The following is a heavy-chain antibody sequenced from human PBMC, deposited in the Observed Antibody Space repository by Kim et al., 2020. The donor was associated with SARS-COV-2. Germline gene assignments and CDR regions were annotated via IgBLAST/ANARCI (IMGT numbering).Heavy chain of an antibody. CDR2: IYYSGST. D-gene: IGHD3-16*02. J-gene: IGHJ5*02. Sequence: SETLSLTCTVSGGSISSSSYYWGWIRQPPGKGLEWIGSIYYSGSTYYNPSLKSRVTISVYTSKNQFSLKLSSVTAADTAVYYCAKTGQYDYVWGSYRQGWFDPWGQGTLVTVSS. V-gene: IGHV4-39*01. CDR3: AKTGQYDYVWGSYRQGWFDP. CDR1: GGSISSSSYY.